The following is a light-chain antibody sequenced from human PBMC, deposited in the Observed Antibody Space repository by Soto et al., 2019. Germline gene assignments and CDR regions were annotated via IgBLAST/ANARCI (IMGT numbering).Light chain of an antibody. CDR2: DAS. J-gene: IGKJ5*01. V-gene: IGKV3-11*01. CDR3: QKRSNWPIN. CDR1: QSVSSY. Sequence: EIVFTQSPSTLSLSPGERATLSFMASQSVSSYLAWYQQKPGQAPRLLIYDASNRATGIPARFSGSGSGTDFTLTISSLEPEDFAVYYCQKRSNWPINFGQGTRLEIK.